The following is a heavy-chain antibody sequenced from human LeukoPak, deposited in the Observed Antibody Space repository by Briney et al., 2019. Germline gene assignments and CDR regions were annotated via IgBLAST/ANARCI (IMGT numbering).Heavy chain of an antibody. CDR2: ISGSGGST. CDR3: ARDILAVTGTGYFDS. CDR1: GFTFSSYA. J-gene: IGHJ4*02. Sequence: GGSLRLSCAASGFTFSSYAMSWVRQAPGKGLEWVSAISGSGGSTYYADSVKGRFTISRDNSKNTLYLQMNSLRAEDTAVYYCARDILAVTGTGYFDSWGQGTLVTVSS. V-gene: IGHV3-23*01. D-gene: IGHD6-19*01.